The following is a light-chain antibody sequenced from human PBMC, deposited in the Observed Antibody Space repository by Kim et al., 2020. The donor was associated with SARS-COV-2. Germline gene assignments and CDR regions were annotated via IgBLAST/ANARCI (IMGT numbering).Light chain of an antibody. CDR1: QSVSSY. J-gene: IGKJ4*01. CDR2: DAS. Sequence: SLSPGERATLSCRASQSVSSYLAWYQQKPGQAPRLLIYDASNRATGIPVRFSGSGSGTDFTLTISSLEPEDFAVYYCQQRSNWFTFGGGTKVDIK. CDR3: QQRSNWFT. V-gene: IGKV3-11*01.